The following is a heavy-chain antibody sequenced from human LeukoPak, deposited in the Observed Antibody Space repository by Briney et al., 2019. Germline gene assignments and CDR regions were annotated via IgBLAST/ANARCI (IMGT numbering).Heavy chain of an antibody. Sequence: PSETLSLTCTVSGGSISSYYWGWIRQPPGKGLEWIGSIYYSGSTYYNPSLKSRVTISVDTSKNQFSLKLSSVTAADTAVYYCASSSMVRGVIINVYWGQGTLVTVSS. V-gene: IGHV4-39*01. J-gene: IGHJ4*02. CDR3: ASSSMVRGVIINVY. D-gene: IGHD3-10*01. CDR2: IYYSGST. CDR1: GGSISSYY.